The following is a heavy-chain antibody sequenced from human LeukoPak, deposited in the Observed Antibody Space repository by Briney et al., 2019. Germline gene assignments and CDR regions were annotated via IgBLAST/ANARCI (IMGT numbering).Heavy chain of an antibody. J-gene: IGHJ4*02. Sequence: GASVKVPCKASGYTFTGYYMHWVRQAPGQGLEWMGWINPNSGGTNYAQKFQGRVTMTRDTSISTVYMELSSVRSDDTAVYYCTRLLVYWGQGTLVTVSS. V-gene: IGHV1-2*02. CDR1: GYTFTGYY. CDR2: INPNSGGT. D-gene: IGHD2-21*01. CDR3: TRLLVY.